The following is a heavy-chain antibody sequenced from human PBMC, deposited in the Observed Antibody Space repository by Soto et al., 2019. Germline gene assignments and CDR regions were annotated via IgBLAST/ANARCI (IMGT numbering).Heavy chain of an antibody. J-gene: IGHJ4*02. D-gene: IGHD4-17*01. CDR3: ARGMTTVTTFDY. CDR1: GGSISSGGYS. V-gene: IGHV4-30-2*01. Sequence: SETLSLTCAVSGGSISSGGYSCNWIRQPPEKGQQWIGYIYHSGSTYYNPSLKSRVTISVDRSKNQFSLKLSSVTAADTAVYYCARGMTTVTTFDYWGQGTLVTVSS. CDR2: IYHSGST.